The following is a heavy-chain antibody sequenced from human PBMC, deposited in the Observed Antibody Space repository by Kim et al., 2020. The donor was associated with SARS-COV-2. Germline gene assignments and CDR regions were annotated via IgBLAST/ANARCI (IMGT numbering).Heavy chain of an antibody. CDR1: GGSISSYY. D-gene: IGHD1-26*01. CDR3: AGASYYYYYYYGMDV. Sequence: SETLSLTCTVSGGSISSYYWSWIRQPAGKGLERIGRIYTSGSTNYNPSLKSRVTMSVDTSKNQFSLKLSSVTAADTAVYYCAGASYYYYYYYGMDVWGQGTTVTVSS. CDR2: IYTSGST. V-gene: IGHV4-4*07. J-gene: IGHJ6*02.